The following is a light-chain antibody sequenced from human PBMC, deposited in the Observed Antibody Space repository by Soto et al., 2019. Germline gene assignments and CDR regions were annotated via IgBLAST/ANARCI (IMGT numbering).Light chain of an antibody. Sequence: QSALTQPRSVSGSPGQSVTISCTGTSSDVGGYDYVSWFQHHPGKVPKLMIYDVTKRPSGVPDRFSASKSGNTASLTISGLQAEDEADYYCCSYAASNTFVFGTGTKLTVL. J-gene: IGLJ1*01. V-gene: IGLV2-11*01. CDR1: SSDVGGYDY. CDR2: DVT. CDR3: CSYAASNTFV.